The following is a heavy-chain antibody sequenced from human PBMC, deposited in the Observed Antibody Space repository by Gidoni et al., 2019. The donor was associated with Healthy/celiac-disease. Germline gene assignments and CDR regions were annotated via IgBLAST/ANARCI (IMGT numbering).Heavy chain of an antibody. CDR3: ARTYYDFWSGYYHFDY. CDR2: IYYGGST. D-gene: IGHD3-3*01. V-gene: IGHV4-59*01. J-gene: IGHJ4*02. Sequence: QVQLQESGPGLVKPSETLPLTCTVSGGPISSYDWSWIRQPPGKGLEWIGYIYYGGSTTYNPPLKSRVTISVDTSKNQFSLELSSVTAADTAVYYCARTYYDFWSGYYHFDYWGQGTLVTVSS. CDR1: GGPISSYD.